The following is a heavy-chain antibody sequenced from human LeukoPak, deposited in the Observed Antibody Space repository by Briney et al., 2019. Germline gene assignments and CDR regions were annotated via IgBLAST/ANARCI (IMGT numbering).Heavy chain of an antibody. J-gene: IGHJ4*02. D-gene: IGHD1-7*01. CDR1: GFTFSSYA. Sequence: PGRSLRLSCAASGFTFSSYAMHWVRQAPGKGMEWVAVISYDGSNKYYADSVKGRFTISRDNSKNTLYLQMNSLKAEDTAVYYCARDFPRSGTTGYWGQGTLVTVSS. CDR2: ISYDGSNK. V-gene: IGHV3-30-3*01. CDR3: ARDFPRSGTTGY.